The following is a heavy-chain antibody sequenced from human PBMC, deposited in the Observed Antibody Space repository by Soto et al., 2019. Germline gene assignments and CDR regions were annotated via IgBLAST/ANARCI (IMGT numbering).Heavy chain of an antibody. CDR2: INAGNGNT. CDR3: ASSDSGYDWTYYYGMDV. J-gene: IGHJ6*02. V-gene: IGHV1-3*05. CDR1: GYTFTSYA. Sequence: QVQLVQSGAEEKKPGASVKVSCKASGYTFTSYAMHWVRQAPGQRLERMGWINAGNGNTKHSQKFQGRVTITRDTSSSTAYMDLSSLRSEDTAVYYCASSDSGYDWTYYYGMDVWGQGTTVTVSS. D-gene: IGHD5-12*01.